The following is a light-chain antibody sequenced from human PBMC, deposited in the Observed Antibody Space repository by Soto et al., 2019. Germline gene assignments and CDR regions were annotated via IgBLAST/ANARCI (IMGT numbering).Light chain of an antibody. CDR3: AAWDDSLSGSYVV. CDR1: GSNIGSNY. CDR2: SNN. Sequence: QSMLTQPPSASGTPGQRVTISCSGSGSNIGSNYVYWYQQLPGTAPKLLIHSNNQRPSGGPDRFSGSKSGTTASLAISGLRSEDEADYHCAAWDDSLSGSYVVFGGGTKLTVL. V-gene: IGLV1-47*02. J-gene: IGLJ2*01.